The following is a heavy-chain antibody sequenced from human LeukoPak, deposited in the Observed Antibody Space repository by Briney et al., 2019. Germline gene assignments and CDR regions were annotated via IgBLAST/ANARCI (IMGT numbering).Heavy chain of an antibody. Sequence: GGSLRLSCAASGFTFSTYSMTWVRQAPGKGLEWVSGIFNSGDKTFYADSVKGRFTISRDNAKNSLYLQMNSLRAEDTAVYYCARDFLSGYDGGYYYYGMDVWGQGTTVTVSS. CDR1: GFTFSTYS. J-gene: IGHJ6*02. D-gene: IGHD5-12*01. CDR3: ARDFLSGYDGGYYYYGMDV. CDR2: IFNSGDKT. V-gene: IGHV3-21*01.